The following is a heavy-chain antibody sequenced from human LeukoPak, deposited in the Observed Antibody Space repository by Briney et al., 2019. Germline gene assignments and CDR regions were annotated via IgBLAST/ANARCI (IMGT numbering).Heavy chain of an antibody. D-gene: IGHD2/OR15-2a*01. CDR1: GGPFSGYF. Sequence: SETLSLTCPVSGGPFSGYFWSWIRQSSGKGLEWIGESHNSGTTNYNPSLNSRVTISEDTSKNQFYLNLSSVTAADTAVYDCARRYYYNLGHFPFDFWGQGTLVTVSS. V-gene: IGHV4-34*01. CDR3: ARRYYYNLGHFPFDF. J-gene: IGHJ4*02. CDR2: SHNSGTT.